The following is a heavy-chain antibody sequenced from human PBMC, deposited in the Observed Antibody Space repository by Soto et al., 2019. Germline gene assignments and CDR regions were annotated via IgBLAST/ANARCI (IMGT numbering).Heavy chain of an antibody. Sequence: SAKVSCKASGGTFSSYAISWVRQAPGQGLEWMGGIIPIFGTANYAQKFQGRVTITADESTSTAYMELSSLRSEDTAVYYCERDNGSGSQGDYWGQGTLVTVS. J-gene: IGHJ4*02. V-gene: IGHV1-69*13. D-gene: IGHD3-10*01. CDR1: GGTFSSYA. CDR3: ERDNGSGSQGDY. CDR2: IIPIFGTA.